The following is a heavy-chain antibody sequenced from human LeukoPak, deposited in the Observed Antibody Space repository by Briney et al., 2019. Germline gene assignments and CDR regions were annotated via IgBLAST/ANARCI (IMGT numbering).Heavy chain of an antibody. V-gene: IGHV3-48*01. CDR3: VKARDGLLYFGETYFDL. CDR2: ISSSSSTI. D-gene: IGHD3-10*01. CDR1: GFTFSSYS. J-gene: IGHJ4*02. Sequence: PGGSLRLSCAASGFTFSSYSMNWVRQAPGKGLEWVSYISSSSSTIYYAASVKGRFTISRDNAKNSLYLQMNSLAVEDTAVYYCVKARDGLLYFGETYFDLWGQGTLVTVSS.